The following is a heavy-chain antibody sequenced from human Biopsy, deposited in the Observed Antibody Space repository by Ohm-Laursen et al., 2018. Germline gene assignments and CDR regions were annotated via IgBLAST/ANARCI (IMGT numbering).Heavy chain of an antibody. CDR1: GGSISNYY. CDR3: AREPRIAAVAYFDP. D-gene: IGHD6-13*01. J-gene: IGHJ5*02. CDR2: ICSSGST. Sequence: GTLSLTCTVSGGSISNYYWSWIRQPAGKGLEWIGRICSSGSTNYNPSLKSRVTMSVDTSKNQFSLILSSMTAADTAVYYCAREPRIAAVAYFDPWGQGTLVTVSS. V-gene: IGHV4-4*07.